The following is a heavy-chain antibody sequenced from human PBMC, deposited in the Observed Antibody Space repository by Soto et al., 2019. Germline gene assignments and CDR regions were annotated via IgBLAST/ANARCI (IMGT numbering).Heavy chain of an antibody. CDR2: VSGSRSSS. V-gene: IGHV3-23*01. D-gene: IGHD6-19*01. CDR3: AKDSVRLLAVGGPFLDH. J-gene: IGHJ4*01. Sequence: GGSLRLSCAASGFTFSNYAMNWVRQAPGKGLEWVSAVSGSRSSSYYADSVKGRFTISRDNSKNTLYLQMNNLRAEDTAVYYCAKDSVRLLAVGGPFLDHWGHATLVTVAS. CDR1: GFTFSNYA.